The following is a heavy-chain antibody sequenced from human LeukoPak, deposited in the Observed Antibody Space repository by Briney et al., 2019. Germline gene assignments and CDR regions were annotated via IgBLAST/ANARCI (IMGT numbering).Heavy chain of an antibody. CDR1: GGTFISYA. CDR3: ASDAVAGSTTYFDY. V-gene: IGHV1-69*13. CDR2: IIPIFGTA. D-gene: IGHD6-19*01. Sequence: ASVKVSCKASGGTFISYAISWVRQAPGQGLEWMGGIIPIFGTANYAQKFQGRVTITADESTSTAYMELSSLRSEDTAVYYCASDAVAGSTTYFDYWGQGTLVTVSS. J-gene: IGHJ4*02.